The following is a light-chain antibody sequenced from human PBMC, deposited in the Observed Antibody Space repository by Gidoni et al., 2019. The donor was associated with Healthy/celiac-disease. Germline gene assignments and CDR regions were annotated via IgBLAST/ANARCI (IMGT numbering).Light chain of an antibody. V-gene: IGLV3-1*01. CDR1: KLGEKY. CDR2: QDS. Sequence: YELTQPPSVSVSPGQTASITCSGDKLGEKYACWYQQKPGQSPVLVIYQDSKRPSGIPERFSGSNSGNTATLTISGTQAMDEADYYCQAWDSSTVVFGGGTKLTVL. J-gene: IGLJ2*01. CDR3: QAWDSSTVV.